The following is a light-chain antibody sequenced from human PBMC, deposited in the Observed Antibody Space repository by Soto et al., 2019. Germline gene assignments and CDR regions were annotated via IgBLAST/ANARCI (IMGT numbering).Light chain of an antibody. Sequence: EIVLTQSPGTLSLSPGERATLSCRASQSVSRTYLAWYQQKPVQAPRLLIYATSSRATGIPDRFSGSGSGTDFTLTISRLEPEDFAVYYCQQYGSSPPLTFGGGTKVDIK. CDR1: QSVSRTY. V-gene: IGKV3-20*01. J-gene: IGKJ4*01. CDR3: QQYGSSPPLT. CDR2: ATS.